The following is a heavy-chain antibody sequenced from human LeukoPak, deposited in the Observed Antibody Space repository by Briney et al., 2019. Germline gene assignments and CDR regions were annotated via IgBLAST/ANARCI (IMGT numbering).Heavy chain of an antibody. J-gene: IGHJ4*02. D-gene: IGHD3-22*01. CDR1: GFTFSDNW. CDR2: INSAGDST. V-gene: IGHV3-74*01. CDR3: AGYNRSGLGYDH. Sequence: GGSLRLSCAASGFTFSDNWMYWVRQAPGRGLVWVSCINSAGDSTRFADSVKGRFTISRDNAKNTLYLQMNSLRAEDTAVYYCAGYNRSGLGYDHWGQGTLVTVSS.